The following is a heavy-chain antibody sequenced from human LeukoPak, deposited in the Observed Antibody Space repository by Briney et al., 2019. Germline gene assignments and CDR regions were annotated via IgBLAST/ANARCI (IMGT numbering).Heavy chain of an antibody. CDR3: ARDDPSAATTFDI. V-gene: IGHV3-11*04. CDR1: GFTFSDYY. Sequence: GGSLRLSCAASGFTFSDYYINWIRQAPGKGLEWVSYISSSGSTIYYADSVKGRFTISRDNAKNSLYLHMNSLRAEDTAVYFCARDDPSAATTFDIWGQGTMVTVSS. J-gene: IGHJ3*02. D-gene: IGHD2-15*01. CDR2: ISSSGSTI.